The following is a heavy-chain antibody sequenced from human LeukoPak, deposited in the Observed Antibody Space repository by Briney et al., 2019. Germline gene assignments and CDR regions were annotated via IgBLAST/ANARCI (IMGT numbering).Heavy chain of an antibody. CDR1: GGSIRPYY. J-gene: IGHJ3*02. CDR2: IYYSGDT. D-gene: IGHD3-3*01. CDR3: ARFVLELIALRSVMGAFEI. V-gene: IGHV4-59*01. Sequence: LETLSLTCGVSGGSIRPYYWTWVRQPPGKGLEWLSYIYYSGDTRYNPSLKSRVTMSVDTSKNQISLKLSSVTAADTAVYYCARFVLELIALRSVMGAFEIWGQGIMVSVSS.